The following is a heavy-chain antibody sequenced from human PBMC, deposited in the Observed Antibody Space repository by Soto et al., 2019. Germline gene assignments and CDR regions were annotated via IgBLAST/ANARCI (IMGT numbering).Heavy chain of an antibody. CDR2: ISSSSSTI. CDR3: ARTPVEWLPYHWYFDL. Sequence: GGSLRLSCAASGFTFSSYSMNWVRQAPGKGLEWVSYISSSSSTIYYADSVKGRFTISRDNAKNSLYLQMNSLRAEDTAVYYCARTPVEWLPYHWYFDLWGRGTLVTVSS. V-gene: IGHV3-48*01. J-gene: IGHJ2*01. CDR1: GFTFSSYS. D-gene: IGHD3-3*01.